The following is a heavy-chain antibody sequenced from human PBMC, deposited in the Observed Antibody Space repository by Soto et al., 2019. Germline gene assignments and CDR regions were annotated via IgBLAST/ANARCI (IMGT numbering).Heavy chain of an antibody. V-gene: IGHV4-39*01. Sequence: SEKLSLTNTGSGGSVSKSSYYWCWILQSTEKGLEWIGSVYYRGRSYSKSSVKSRVTISVDTSKNRFSLSLNSVTASDTAVYSWGCQRPPLPTHAHVAYWGPGVLVT. J-gene: IGHJ4*02. CDR2: VYYRGRS. D-gene: IGHD6-25*01. CDR3: GCQRPPLPTHAHVAY. CDR1: GGSVSKSSYY.